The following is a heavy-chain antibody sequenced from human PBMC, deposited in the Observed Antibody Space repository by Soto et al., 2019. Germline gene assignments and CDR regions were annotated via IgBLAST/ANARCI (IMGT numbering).Heavy chain of an antibody. CDR1: GFTFSSYG. CDR2: ISYDGSNK. CDR3: AKSDYGGAFDI. Sequence: GGSLRLSCAASGFTFSSYGMHWVRQAPGKGLEWVAVISYDGSNKYYADSVKGRFTISRDNSKNTLYLQMNSLRAEDTAVYYCAKSDYGGAFDIWGQGTMVTVSS. D-gene: IGHD4-17*01. V-gene: IGHV3-30*18. J-gene: IGHJ3*02.